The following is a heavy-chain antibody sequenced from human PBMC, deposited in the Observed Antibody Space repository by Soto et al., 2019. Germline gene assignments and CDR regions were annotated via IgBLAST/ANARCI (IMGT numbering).Heavy chain of an antibody. CDR2: MNPNSGNT. CDR3: ARLAPISSTSCYTCYYYGMDV. D-gene: IGHD2-2*02. J-gene: IGHJ6*02. V-gene: IGHV1-8*01. CDR1: GYTFTSYD. Sequence: ASVKVSCKASGYTFTSYDINWVRQATGQGLEWMGWMNPNSGNTGYAQKFQGRVTMTRNTSISTAYMELSSLRSEDTAVYYCARLAPISSTSCYTCYYYGMDVWGQGTTVTVSS.